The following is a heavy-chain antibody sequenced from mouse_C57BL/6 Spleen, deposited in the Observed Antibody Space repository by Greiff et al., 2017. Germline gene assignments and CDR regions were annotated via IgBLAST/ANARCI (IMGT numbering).Heavy chain of an antibody. Sequence: EVQLQQSGPELVKPGASVKISCKASGYSFTDYNMNWVKQSNGKSLEWIGVIKPNYGTTSYNQKFKGKATLTVDQSSSTAYMQLNSLTSEDSAVYYCARSGTTVVAPYFDYWGQGTTLTVSS. CDR2: IKPNYGTT. CDR1: GYSFTDYN. D-gene: IGHD1-1*01. J-gene: IGHJ2*01. CDR3: ARSGTTVVAPYFDY. V-gene: IGHV1-39*01.